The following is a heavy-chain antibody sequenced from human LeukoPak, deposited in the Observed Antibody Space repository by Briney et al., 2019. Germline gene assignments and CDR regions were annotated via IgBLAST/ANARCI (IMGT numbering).Heavy chain of an antibody. CDR1: GFTLGPYA. CDR3: ARVSGGRTEYFDS. J-gene: IGHJ4*02. V-gene: IGHV3-43*02. Sequence: GGSLRLSCAASGFTLGPYAMHWVRQRPGKGLEWVAHINADGGRTFYADSVKGRFTISRDNAKTSLYLQMNSLRAEDTAVYYCARVSGGRTEYFDSWGQGTLVTVSS. CDR2: INADGGRT. D-gene: IGHD1/OR15-1a*01.